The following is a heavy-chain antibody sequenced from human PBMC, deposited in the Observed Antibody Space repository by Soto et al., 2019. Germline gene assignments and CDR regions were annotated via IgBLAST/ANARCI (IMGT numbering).Heavy chain of an antibody. J-gene: IGHJ4*02. CDR3: ARRYQAFGKYYFDY. V-gene: IGHV1-8*01. Sequence: ASVKVSCKASGYTFTIYYINWVRQATGQRLEWVGWMNPNSANTGYAQKFQGRVTMTRNTSISTAYMELSSLRSEDTAVYYCARRYQAFGKYYFDYWGQGTLVTVSS. D-gene: IGHD3-10*01. CDR2: MNPNSANT. CDR1: GYTFTIYY.